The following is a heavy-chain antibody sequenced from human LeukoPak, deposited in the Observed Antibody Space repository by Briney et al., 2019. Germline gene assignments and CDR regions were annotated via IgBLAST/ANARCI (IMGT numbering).Heavy chain of an antibody. CDR3: ARGIVVVVAAKSLNYYYYYMDV. V-gene: IGHV1-8*03. CDR1: GYSFTRYD. J-gene: IGHJ6*03. CDR2: MNPNSGNT. Sequence: ASVKVSCKASGYSFTRYDINWVRQATGQGLEWMGWMNPNSGNTGYAQKFQGRVTITRNTSISTAYMALSSLRSEGTAVYYCARGIVVVVAAKSLNYYYYYMDVWGKGTTVTVPS. D-gene: IGHD2-15*01.